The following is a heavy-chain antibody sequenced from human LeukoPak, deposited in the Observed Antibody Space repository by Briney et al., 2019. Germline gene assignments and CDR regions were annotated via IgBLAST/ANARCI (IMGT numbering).Heavy chain of an antibody. D-gene: IGHD2/OR15-2a*01. Sequence: ASVKVSCKSSGFTFTDYYIHWVRQAPGQGLKWMGYIGPHSSATSSPQEFQGRVTMTRDTSMSTAYMELTRLTSDDTAVYYCAREGNGLLSKDFDYWGQGTLVTVSS. CDR2: IGPHSSAT. CDR3: AREGNGLLSKDFDY. V-gene: IGHV1-2*02. CDR1: GFTFTDYY. J-gene: IGHJ4*02.